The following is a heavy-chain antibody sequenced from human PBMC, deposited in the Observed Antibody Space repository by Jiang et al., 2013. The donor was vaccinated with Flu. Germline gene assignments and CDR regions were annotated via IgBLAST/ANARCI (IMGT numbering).Heavy chain of an antibody. Sequence: SLKSRVTISVDTSKNQFSLKLSSVTAADTAVYYCAGHIAAQPQGYFDYWGQGTLVTVSS. V-gene: IGHV4-34*01. J-gene: IGHJ4*02. CDR3: AGHIAAQPQGYFDY. D-gene: IGHD6-13*01.